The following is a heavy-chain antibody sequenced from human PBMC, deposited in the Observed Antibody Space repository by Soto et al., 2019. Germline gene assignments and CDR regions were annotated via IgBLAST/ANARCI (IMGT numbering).Heavy chain of an antibody. D-gene: IGHD5-12*01. V-gene: IGHV3-23*01. CDR2: VSTSGGST. CDR3: AKKAGYRGYDPFDY. J-gene: IGHJ4*02. Sequence: HPWGSLVLGCAASGFTFSSYVMSWVRQAPGKGLEWVSAVSTSGGSTFYAGSVKGRFAISRDNSKNTLYLQMNSLRAEDTAVYYCAKKAGYRGYDPFDYWAQGTLVTVSS. CDR1: GFTFSSYV.